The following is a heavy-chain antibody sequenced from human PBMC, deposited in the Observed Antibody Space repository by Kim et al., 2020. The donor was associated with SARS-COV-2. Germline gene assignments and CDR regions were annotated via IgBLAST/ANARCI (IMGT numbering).Heavy chain of an antibody. Sequence: GGSLRLSCAASGFTFSSYAMHWVRQSPGKGLEWVSVISFDGSRKFYADSLQGRFTVSRDDSKNTHFLQMHSLTAEDTAVYYCAKVRHIFWF. CDR1: GFTFSSYA. CDR2: ISFDGSRK. CDR3: AKVRHIFWF. J-gene: IGHJ5*01. V-gene: IGHV3-33*03.